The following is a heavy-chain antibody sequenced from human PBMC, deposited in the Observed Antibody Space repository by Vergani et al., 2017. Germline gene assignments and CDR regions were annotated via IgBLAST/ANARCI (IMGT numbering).Heavy chain of an antibody. CDR1: GFTFSSYS. V-gene: IGHV3-48*02. J-gene: IGHJ6*02. D-gene: IGHD5-24*01. CDR2: ISSSSSTI. Sequence: EVQLVESGGGLVQPGGSLRLSCAASGFTFSSYSMNWVRQAPGKGLEWVSYISSSSSTIYYADSVKGRFTISRDNAKNSLYLLMNSLRDEDTAVYYCATDVVEMATIYLKGRVYYYYYGMDVWGQGTTVTVSS. CDR3: ATDVVEMATIYLKGRVYYYYYGMDV.